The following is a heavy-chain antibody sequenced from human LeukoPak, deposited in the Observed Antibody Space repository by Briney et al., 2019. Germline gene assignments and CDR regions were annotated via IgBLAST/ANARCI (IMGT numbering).Heavy chain of an antibody. Sequence: PGGSLRLSCAASGFIFSSYSMNWVRQAPGKGLEWVSSISSSGSYKYYADSVKGRFTISRDNAKNSMYLQMNSLRAGDTAVYYCARITWGNYFDYWGQGTLVTVSS. V-gene: IGHV3-21*01. D-gene: IGHD7-27*01. CDR3: ARITWGNYFDY. CDR2: ISSSGSYK. CDR1: GFIFSSYS. J-gene: IGHJ4*02.